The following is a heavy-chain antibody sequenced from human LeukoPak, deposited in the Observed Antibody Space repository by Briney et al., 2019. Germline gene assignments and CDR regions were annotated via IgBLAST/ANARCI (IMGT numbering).Heavy chain of an antibody. CDR2: IYYSGST. J-gene: IGHJ4*02. CDR1: GGSISSYY. D-gene: IGHD4-17*01. CDR3: ARGYGDPAAPDY. Sequence: PSETLSLTCTVSGGSISSYYWSWIRQPPGKGLEWIGYIYYSGSTSYNPSLKSRVTISVDTSKNQFSLKLSSVTAADTAVYYCARGYGDPAAPDYWGQGTLATVSS. V-gene: IGHV4-59*01.